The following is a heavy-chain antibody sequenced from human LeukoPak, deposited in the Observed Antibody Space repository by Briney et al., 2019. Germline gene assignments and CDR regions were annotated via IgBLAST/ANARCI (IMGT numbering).Heavy chain of an antibody. CDR2: IYSGGST. CDR3: ARDLKYSYGYGSFDY. D-gene: IGHD5-18*01. J-gene: IGHJ4*02. Sequence: PGGSLRLSCAASGFTVSSNYMSWVRQAPGKGLEWVSVIYSGGSTYYADSVKGRFTISRDNSKNTLYLQMNSLRAEDTAVYYCARDLKYSYGYGSFDYWGQGTLVTVSS. V-gene: IGHV3-66*01. CDR1: GFTVSSNY.